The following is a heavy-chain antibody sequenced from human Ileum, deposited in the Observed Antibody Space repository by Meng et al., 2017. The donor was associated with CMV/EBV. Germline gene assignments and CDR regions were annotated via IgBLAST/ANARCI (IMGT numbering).Heavy chain of an antibody. Sequence: QLQRQEPGPGLVRLAETLSLPCTASGDPISGGSDSWAWFRQPPGKRLEWIGSMYFSGIADYNPSLKSRVTISLHATQKQFSLRLTSVTAADSAVYFCARDLTNKWFYYWGQGTLVTVSS. J-gene: IGHJ4*02. D-gene: IGHD1-26*01. V-gene: IGHV4-39*07. CDR2: MYFSGIA. CDR1: GDPISGGSDS. CDR3: ARDLTNKWFYY.